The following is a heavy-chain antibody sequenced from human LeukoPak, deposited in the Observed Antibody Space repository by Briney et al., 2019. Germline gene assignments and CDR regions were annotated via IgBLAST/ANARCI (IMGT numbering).Heavy chain of an antibody. Sequence: SETLSLTCTVSGGSISSSSYYWGWLRQPPGKGLEWIGSIYYSGSTYYNPSLKSRVTISVDTSKNQFSLKLSSVTAADTAVYYCARDFYNWNYGGYYYYGMDVWGQGTTVTVSS. J-gene: IGHJ6*02. V-gene: IGHV4-39*02. CDR1: GGSISSSSYY. CDR2: IYYSGST. CDR3: ARDFYNWNYGGYYYYGMDV. D-gene: IGHD1-7*01.